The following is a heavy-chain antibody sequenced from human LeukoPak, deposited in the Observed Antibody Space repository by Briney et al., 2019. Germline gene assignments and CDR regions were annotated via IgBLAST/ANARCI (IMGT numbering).Heavy chain of an antibody. V-gene: IGHV1-24*01. Sequence: ASVKVSCQVSGYTLTELSMHWVRQAPGKGLEWMGGFDPEDGETIYAQKFQGRVTITADKSTSTAYMELSSLRSEDTAVYYCAREGASRGYSGYDPLTPFDYWGQGTLVTVSS. CDR3: AREGASRGYSGYDPLTPFDY. D-gene: IGHD5-12*01. CDR2: FDPEDGET. J-gene: IGHJ4*02. CDR1: GYTLTELS.